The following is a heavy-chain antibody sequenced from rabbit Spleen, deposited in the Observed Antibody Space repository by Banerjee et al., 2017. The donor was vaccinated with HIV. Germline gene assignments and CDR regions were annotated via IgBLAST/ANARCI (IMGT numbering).Heavy chain of an antibody. Sequence: QEQLEESGGGLVQPGGSLTLSCKASGFSFSSSYYMCWVRQAPGKGLEWIACIYIGSGNTHYATWARGRFTISKTSSTTVTLQMTSLTAADTATYFCARDGVGGVGYAYDLWGPGTLVTVS. V-gene: IGHV1S45*01. CDR1: GFSFSSSYY. J-gene: IGHJ4*01. CDR2: IYIGSGNT. CDR3: ARDGVGGVGYAYDL. D-gene: IGHD6-1*01.